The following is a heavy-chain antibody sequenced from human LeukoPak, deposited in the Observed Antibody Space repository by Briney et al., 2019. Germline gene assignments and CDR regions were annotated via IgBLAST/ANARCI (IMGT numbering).Heavy chain of an antibody. CDR2: INRSGSP. Sequence: LRLSCAASGFTFSDYYMSWIRQAPGKGLEWIAEINRSGSPNYNPSLKSRVTISVDTSKNQFSLKLSSVTAADTAVYYCAPYDSDGGLFDYWGQGTLVTVSS. CDR3: APYDSDGGLFDY. J-gene: IGHJ4*02. V-gene: IGHV4-34*08. D-gene: IGHD3-22*01. CDR1: GFTFSDYY.